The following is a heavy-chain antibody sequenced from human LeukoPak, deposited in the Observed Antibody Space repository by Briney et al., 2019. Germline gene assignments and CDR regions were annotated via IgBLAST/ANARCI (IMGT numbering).Heavy chain of an antibody. J-gene: IGHJ6*02. V-gene: IGHV4-59*08. CDR1: GGSISSYY. CDR2: IYYSGST. CDR3: ARHRIVVVPAAIGDYGMDV. Sequence: SETLSLTCTVSGGSISSYYWSWIRQPPGKGLEWIGYIYYSGSTNYNPSLKSRVTISADTSKNQFSLKLSSVTAADTAVYYCARHRIVVVPAAIGDYGMDVWGQGTTVTVSS. D-gene: IGHD2-2*01.